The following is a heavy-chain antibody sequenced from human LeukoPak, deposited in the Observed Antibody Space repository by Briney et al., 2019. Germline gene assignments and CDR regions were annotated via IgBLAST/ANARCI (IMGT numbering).Heavy chain of an antibody. D-gene: IGHD3-10*01. CDR2: IYYSGST. CDR1: GGSISSYY. J-gene: IGHJ4*02. CDR3: AGSYGSGSPLDY. Sequence: SETLSLTCTVSGGSISSYYWSWIRQPPGKGLEWIGYIYYSGSTNYNPSLKSRVTISVDTSKNQFSLKLSSVTAADTAVYYCAGSYGSGSPLDYWCQGTLVTVSS. V-gene: IGHV4-59*01.